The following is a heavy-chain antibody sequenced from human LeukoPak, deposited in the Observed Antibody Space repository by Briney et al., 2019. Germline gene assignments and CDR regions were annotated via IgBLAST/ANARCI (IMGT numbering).Heavy chain of an antibody. Sequence: PETLSLTCAVYGGSFSGYSWTWIRQLPGKGLEWIGEMSHSGYPNYNPSLKSRVAISVDTSKNQFSLNLTSVTAADTAVYYCARPRLLYGSGPILVWGQGNLVTVSS. D-gene: IGHD3-10*01. CDR1: GGSFSGYS. V-gene: IGHV4-34*01. J-gene: IGHJ4*02. CDR3: ARPRLLYGSGPILV. CDR2: MSHSGYP.